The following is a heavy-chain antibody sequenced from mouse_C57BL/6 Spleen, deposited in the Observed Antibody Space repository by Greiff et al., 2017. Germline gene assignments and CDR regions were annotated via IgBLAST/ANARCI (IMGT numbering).Heavy chain of an antibody. CDR1: GYSITSGYY. CDR2: ISYDGSN. Sequence: ESGPGLVKPSQSLSLTCSVTGYSITSGYYWKWIRQFPGNKLEWMGYISYDGSNNYNPSLKNRISITRDTSKNQFFLKLNSVTTEDTATYCCARADYGNYDYAMDYWGQGTSVTVSS. CDR3: ARADYGNYDYAMDY. V-gene: IGHV3-6*01. J-gene: IGHJ4*01. D-gene: IGHD2-1*01.